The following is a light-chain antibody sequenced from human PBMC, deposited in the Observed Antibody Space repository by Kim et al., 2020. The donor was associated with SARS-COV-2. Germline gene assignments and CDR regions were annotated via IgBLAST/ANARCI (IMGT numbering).Light chain of an antibody. CDR1: QSVSIN. V-gene: IGKV3-15*01. CDR3: QQYDEWPLT. CDR2: DVS. Sequence: EIVMTQSPATLSVSPGENVTLSCRASQSVSINLAWYQRNPGQAPGLLIYDVSTRATGIPAKFSGSGSGTEFTLTISSLQSEDFAVYYCQQYDEWPLTFGGGTKVDIK. J-gene: IGKJ4*01.